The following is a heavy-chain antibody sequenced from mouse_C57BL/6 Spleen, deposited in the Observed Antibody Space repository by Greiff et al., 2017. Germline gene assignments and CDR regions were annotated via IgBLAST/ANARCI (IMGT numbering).Heavy chain of an antibody. V-gene: IGHV2-2*01. Sequence: QVQLKESGPGLVQPSQSLSITCTVSGFSLTSYGVHWVRQSPGKGLEWLGVIWSGGSTDYNAAFISRLSISKDNSKSQVFFKMNSLQADNTAIYYCASLITTVVSYYARDYWGQGTSVTVSS. CDR2: IWSGGST. J-gene: IGHJ4*01. D-gene: IGHD1-1*01. CDR3: ASLITTVVSYYARDY. CDR1: GFSLTSYG.